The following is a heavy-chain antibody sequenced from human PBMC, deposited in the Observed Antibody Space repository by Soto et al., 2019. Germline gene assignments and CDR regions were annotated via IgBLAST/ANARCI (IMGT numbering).Heavy chain of an antibody. D-gene: IGHD3-10*01. CDR2: THYSGSA. CDR1: GGSIRSASYY. CDR3: QSDLKTSLGEIDS. J-gene: IGHJ4*02. V-gene: IGHV4-31*03. Sequence: TLSLTCTVSGGSIRSASYYWSWSRQHPGKGLEWIGNTHYSGSAYHNPSLKSRITISVDTSKNPFSLRLTSVTAADTAVYYRQSDLKTSLGEIDSWGEGSPAPVSS.